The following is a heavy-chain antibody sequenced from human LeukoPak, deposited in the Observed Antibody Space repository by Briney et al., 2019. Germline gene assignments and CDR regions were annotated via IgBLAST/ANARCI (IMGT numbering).Heavy chain of an antibody. CDR3: AKDQGGIVVPYFDY. CDR2: ISGSGGST. J-gene: IGHJ4*02. CDR1: GFTFSSYA. V-gene: IGHV3-23*01. Sequence: GGSLRLSCAASGFTFSSYAMSWVRQAPGKGLEWVSAISGSGGSTYYADSAKGRFTISRDNSKNTLYLQMNSLRAEDTAVYYCAKDQGGIVVPYFDYWGQGTLVTVSS. D-gene: IGHD3-22*01.